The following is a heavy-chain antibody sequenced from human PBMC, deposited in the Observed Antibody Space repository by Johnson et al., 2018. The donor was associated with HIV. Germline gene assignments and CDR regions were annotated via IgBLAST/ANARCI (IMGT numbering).Heavy chain of an antibody. D-gene: IGHD3-22*01. Sequence: LGVSCAASGFTFDDCAIHRVRQAPGKGLEWVSGISWNRNIIGYADSVKGRFTISRDNAKNSLYLEMNSLRAEDTALYYCAKDFGVEAGGPTYDSSGCDAFDIWGQGTMVTVSS. V-gene: IGHV3-9*01. J-gene: IGHJ3*02. CDR1: GFTFDDCA. CDR3: AKDFGVEAGGPTYDSSGCDAFDI. CDR2: ISWNRNII.